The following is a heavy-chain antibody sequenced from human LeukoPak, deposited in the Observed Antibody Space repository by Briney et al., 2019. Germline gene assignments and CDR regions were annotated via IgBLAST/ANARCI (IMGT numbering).Heavy chain of an antibody. CDR3: AREGRGLWFGELFPFDY. CDR2: ISAYNGNT. V-gene: IGHV1-18*01. Sequence: ASVKVSCKASGYTFTSYGISWVRQAPGQGLEWMGWISAYNGNTNYAQKLQGRVTMTTDTSTSTAYMELRSLRSDDTAVYYCAREGRGLWFGELFPFDYWGQGTLVTVSS. J-gene: IGHJ4*02. CDR1: GYTFTSYG. D-gene: IGHD3-10*01.